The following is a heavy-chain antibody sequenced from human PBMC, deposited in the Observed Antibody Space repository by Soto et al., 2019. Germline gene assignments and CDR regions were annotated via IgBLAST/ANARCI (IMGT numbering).Heavy chain of an antibody. CDR3: ATEGRAFDY. J-gene: IGHJ4*02. V-gene: IGHV1-69*13. Sequence: ASVKVSCKASGGTFSSYAISWVRQAPGQGLEWMGGIIPIYGTANYAQKFQGRVTMTADESTGTAYMELSSLRSEDTAVYYCATEGRAFDYWGQGTLVTVSS. CDR2: IIPIYGTA. CDR1: GGTFSSYA.